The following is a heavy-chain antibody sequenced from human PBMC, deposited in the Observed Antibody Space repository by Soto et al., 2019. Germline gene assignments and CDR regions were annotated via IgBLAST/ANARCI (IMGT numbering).Heavy chain of an antibody. CDR2: MNPDSGHA. CDR1: GYTFTNSD. Sequence: GASVKVSCKASGYTFTNSDINWVRQAPGQGLEWMGWMNPDSGHAAYAQKFQGRVTLTTSTSTSTVYMEMRGLGSEDTAVYYCARRPHCSGGICYYGLDNWGQGTLVTV. CDR3: ARRPHCSGGICYYGLDN. V-gene: IGHV1-8*01. D-gene: IGHD2-15*01. J-gene: IGHJ4*02.